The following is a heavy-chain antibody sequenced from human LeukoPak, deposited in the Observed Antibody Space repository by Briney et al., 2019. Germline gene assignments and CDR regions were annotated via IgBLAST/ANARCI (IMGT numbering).Heavy chain of an antibody. D-gene: IGHD5-24*01. CDR1: GGSISSYF. CDR2: IYTSGST. J-gene: IGHJ4*02. V-gene: IGHV4-4*07. CDR3: ARGSREMATIFDY. Sequence: KPSDTLSLTCSVAGGSISSYFWNWIPHPAGKGLEGIGHIYTSGSTNYNPSLKSRVTMSVDTSKNQFSLKLSSVAAADTAVYYCARGSREMATIFDYWGQGTLVTVSS.